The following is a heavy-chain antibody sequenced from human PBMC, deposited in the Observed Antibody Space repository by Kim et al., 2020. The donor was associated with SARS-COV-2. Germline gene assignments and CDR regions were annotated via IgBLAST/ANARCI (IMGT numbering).Heavy chain of an antibody. CDR2: LSESRRT. Sequence: SETLSLTCTVSGASIGNNGYFWTWIRQPPGKGREWLASLSESRRTYYNPSLERRVTTTLDTSKTQFSLQLTSVTAADTADYHCARHCAFTGSYTAYYFD. CDR1: GASIGNNGYF. D-gene: IGHD3-10*01. CDR3: ARHCAFTGSYTAYYFD. V-gene: IGHV4-39*01. J-gene: IGHJ4*01.